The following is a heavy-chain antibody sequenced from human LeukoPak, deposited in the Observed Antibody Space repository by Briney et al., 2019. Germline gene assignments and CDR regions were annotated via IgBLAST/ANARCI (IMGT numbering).Heavy chain of an antibody. CDR2: INPNDGYT. J-gene: IGHJ4*02. V-gene: IGHV1-2*06. CDR1: GYTFTAHY. CDR3: ARGTMFAFDY. D-gene: IGHD1-14*01. Sequence: ASVKVSCKXSGYTFTAHYIHWVRQTPGQGPELMGLINPNDGYTNYAQKFQGRVTMTRDTSISTAYMELNSLTSDDTALYYCARGTMFAFDYWGQGTLVTVSS.